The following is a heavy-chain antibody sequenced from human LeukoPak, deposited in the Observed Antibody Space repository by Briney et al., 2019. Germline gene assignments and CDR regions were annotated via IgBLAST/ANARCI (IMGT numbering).Heavy chain of an antibody. CDR2: INHSGST. CDR3: ARVIYGDPYYYYGMDV. J-gene: IGHJ6*02. V-gene: IGHV4-34*01. D-gene: IGHD4-17*01. CDR1: GGSFSGYY. Sequence: PSETLSLTCAVYGGSFSGYYWSWIRQPPGKGLEWIGEINHSGSTNYNPSLKSRVTISVDTSKNQFSLKLSSVTAADTAVYYCARVIYGDPYYYYGMDVWGQGTTVTVSS.